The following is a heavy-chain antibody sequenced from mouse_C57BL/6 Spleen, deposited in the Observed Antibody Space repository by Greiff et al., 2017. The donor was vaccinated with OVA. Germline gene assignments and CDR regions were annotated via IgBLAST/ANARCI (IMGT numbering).Heavy chain of an antibody. D-gene: IGHD2-3*01. Sequence: VKLVESGPGLVQPSQSLSITCTVSGFSLTSYGVHWVCQSPGKGLEWLGVIWSGGSTDYNAAFISRLSISKDNSKSQVFFIMNSLQADDTAIYYCARNFGRLLRAWFAYWGQGTLVTVSA. CDR1: GFSLTSYG. CDR2: IWSGGST. J-gene: IGHJ3*01. V-gene: IGHV2-2*01. CDR3: ARNFGRLLRAWFAY.